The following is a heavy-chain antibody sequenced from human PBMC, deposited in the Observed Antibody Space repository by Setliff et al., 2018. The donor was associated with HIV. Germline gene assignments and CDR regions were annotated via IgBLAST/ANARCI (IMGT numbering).Heavy chain of an antibody. CDR2: INPNNGGT. CDR3: ARVPYRSAWFSGGHDAFDI. J-gene: IGHJ3*02. D-gene: IGHD6-19*01. CDR1: GYTFSGYY. Sequence: ASVKVSCKASGYTFSGYYMHWVRQAPGQGLEWMGWINPNNGGTNYAQKFQGRVTMTTETATSTAYMEMRSLRSDDTAVYFCARVPYRSAWFSGGHDAFDIWGQGTMVTVSS. V-gene: IGHV1-2*02.